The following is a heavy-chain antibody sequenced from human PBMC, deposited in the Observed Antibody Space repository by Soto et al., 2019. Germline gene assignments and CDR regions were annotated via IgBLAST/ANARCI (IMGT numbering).Heavy chain of an antibody. CDR2: IYHSGST. CDR3: ARDQNGSGNYYTRYFDY. CDR1: GCSINSRYW. V-gene: IGHV4-4*02. Sequence: SETLSLTCAVSGCSINSRYWLSWVRQSPGKGLEWIGEIYHSGSTNYNPSLKSRVTISVDKSKNQFSLNLSSVTAADTAVYYCARDQNGSGNYYTRYFDYWGQGTLVTVSS. D-gene: IGHD3-10*01. J-gene: IGHJ4*02.